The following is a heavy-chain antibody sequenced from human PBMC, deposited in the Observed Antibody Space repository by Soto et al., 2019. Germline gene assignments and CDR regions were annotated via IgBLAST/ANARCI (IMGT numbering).Heavy chain of an antibody. CDR3: ARVPGP. J-gene: IGHJ5*02. D-gene: IGHD3-10*01. V-gene: IGHV4-30-2*01. Sequence: QLQLQESGSGLVKPSQTLSLTCAISGGSISSGGYSWSWIPQPPGKGLEWIGYTYHSGSTYYNSSLKSRVTTSVDRTKNQFSLKLSSVTAADTAVYYCARVPGPWGQGTLVTVSS. CDR1: GGSISSGGYS. CDR2: TYHSGST.